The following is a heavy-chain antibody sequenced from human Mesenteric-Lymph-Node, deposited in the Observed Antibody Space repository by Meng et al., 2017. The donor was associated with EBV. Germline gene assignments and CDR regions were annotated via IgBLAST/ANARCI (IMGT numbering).Heavy chain of an antibody. J-gene: IGHJ4*02. CDR1: GGSISNSNFT. CDR3: ARPRRWLQSEFDF. Sequence: HRQESGPGLWEPSENPSLTCTVSGGSISNSNFTWCWIRQPPGKGLEWIGSIFHSGSTYYNPSLKSRVTVSVDTSKNQFSLKLNSVTTADTAMYYCARPRRWLQSEFDFWGPGTLVTVSS. CDR2: IFHSGST. D-gene: IGHD5-24*01. V-gene: IGHV4-39*01.